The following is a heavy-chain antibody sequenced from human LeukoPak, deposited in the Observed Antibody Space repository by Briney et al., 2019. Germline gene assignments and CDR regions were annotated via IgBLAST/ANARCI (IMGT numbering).Heavy chain of an antibody. Sequence: GGSLRLSCSVSGFTFSSYAMHWVRQAPGKGLEWVAVISYDGSNKYYADSVKGRFTISRDNSKNTLYLQMNSLRAEDTAVYYCARAGGEYQLLYSGGVDYWGQGTLVTVSS. CDR3: ARAGGEYQLLYSGGVDY. D-gene: IGHD2-2*02. V-gene: IGHV3-30-3*01. CDR1: GFTFSSYA. CDR2: ISYDGSNK. J-gene: IGHJ4*02.